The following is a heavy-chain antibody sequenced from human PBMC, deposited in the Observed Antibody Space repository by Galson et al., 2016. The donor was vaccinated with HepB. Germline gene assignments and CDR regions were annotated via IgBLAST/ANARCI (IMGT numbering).Heavy chain of an antibody. D-gene: IGHD3-16*01. CDR2: IVPVFGTA. CDR3: ASLYDHVWGSSWGGLDV. Sequence: SVKVSCKASGGTFNNYAISWVRQAPGQGLQWMGGIVPVFGTADYAEKFQGRVTITADESTSTAHLELSSLRSEDTAVYYCASLYDHVWGSSWGGLDVWGQGTTVTVSS. J-gene: IGHJ6*02. CDR1: GGTFNNYA. V-gene: IGHV1-69*13.